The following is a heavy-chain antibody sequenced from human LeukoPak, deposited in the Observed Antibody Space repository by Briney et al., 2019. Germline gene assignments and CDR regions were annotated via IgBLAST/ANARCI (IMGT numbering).Heavy chain of an antibody. CDR3: AKNGPRDTLDY. V-gene: IGHV3-43*02. CDR2: ISGDGGST. D-gene: IGHD5-18*01. CDR1: GFTFDDYA. J-gene: IGHJ4*02. Sequence: PAGSLRLSCAASGFTFDDYAMHWVRHPPGKGLEWVSLISGDGGSTYYADSVKGRFTISRDNSKNSLYLQMNSLRPENTALYYCAKNGPRDTLDYWGQGALVTVSS.